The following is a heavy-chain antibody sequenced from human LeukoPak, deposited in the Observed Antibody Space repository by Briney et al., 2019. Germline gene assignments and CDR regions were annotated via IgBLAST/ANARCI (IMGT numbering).Heavy chain of an antibody. CDR2: IKSNADGGTP. V-gene: IGHV3-15*01. Sequence: GGSLRLSCAASGFTFTNAWMSWVRQAPGKGLEWVGRIKSNADGGTPDYAAPARGRFTISRDDSKNTLYLQMNSLKTEDTAVYYCTTFYHEYSPYWGRGTLVTVSS. D-gene: IGHD2/OR15-2a*01. CDR3: TTFYHEYSPY. CDR1: GFTFTNAW. J-gene: IGHJ4*02.